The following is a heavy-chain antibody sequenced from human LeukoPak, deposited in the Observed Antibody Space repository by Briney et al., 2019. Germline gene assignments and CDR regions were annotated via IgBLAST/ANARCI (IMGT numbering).Heavy chain of an antibody. Sequence: ASVKVSCKASGYTFTGYYMHWVRQAPGQGLEWMGWINPNSGGTNYAQRFQGRVTMTRDTSISTAYMELSRLRSDDTAVYYCARVGPTYYYDSSGYYPFDYWGQGTLVTVSS. J-gene: IGHJ4*02. CDR3: ARVGPTYYYDSSGYYPFDY. V-gene: IGHV1-2*02. CDR1: GYTFTGYY. CDR2: INPNSGGT. D-gene: IGHD3-22*01.